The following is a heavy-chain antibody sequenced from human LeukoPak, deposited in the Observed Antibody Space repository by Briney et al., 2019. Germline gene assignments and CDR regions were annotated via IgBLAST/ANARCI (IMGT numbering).Heavy chain of an antibody. Sequence: SETLSLTCTVSGGSISSYYWSWIRQHPGKGLEWIGYIYYSGSTYYNPSLKSRVTISVDTSKNQFSLKLSSVTAADTAVYYCATYYYDSSGYRWDYWGQGTLVTVSS. CDR3: ATYYYDSSGYRWDY. D-gene: IGHD3-22*01. J-gene: IGHJ4*02. V-gene: IGHV4-59*04. CDR1: GGSISSYY. CDR2: IYYSGST.